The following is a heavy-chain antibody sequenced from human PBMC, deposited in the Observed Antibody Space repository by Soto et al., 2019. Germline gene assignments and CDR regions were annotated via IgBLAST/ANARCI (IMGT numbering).Heavy chain of an antibody. CDR2: ISGSGGST. D-gene: IGHD3-16*01. J-gene: IGHJ4*02. V-gene: IGHV3-23*01. CDR3: AKCDNDYVWGSVHY. CDR1: GFTFSSYA. Sequence: EVQLLESGGGLVQPGGSLRLSCAASGFTFSSYAMSWVRQAPGKGLEWVSAISGSGGSTYYADSVKGRFTISRDNSKNTLYLQMNSLRAADTAVYYCAKCDNDYVWGSVHYWGQGTLVTVSS.